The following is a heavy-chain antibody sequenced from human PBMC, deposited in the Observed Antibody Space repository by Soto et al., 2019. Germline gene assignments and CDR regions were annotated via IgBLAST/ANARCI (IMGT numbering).Heavy chain of an antibody. J-gene: IGHJ4*02. CDR3: ARDRSYYYDSSGIFYX. CDR2: ISSSSSTI. D-gene: IGHD3-22*01. Sequence: RLSCAASGFTFSSYSMNWVRQAPGKGLEWVSYISSSSSTIYYADYVKGRFTISRDNAKNSLYLQMNSLRDEDTAVYYCARDRSYYYDSSGIFYXWGQGTLVTVSX. CDR1: GFTFSSYS. V-gene: IGHV3-48*02.